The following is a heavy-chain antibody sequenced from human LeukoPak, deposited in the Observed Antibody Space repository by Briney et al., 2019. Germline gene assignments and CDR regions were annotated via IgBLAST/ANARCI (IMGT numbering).Heavy chain of an antibody. D-gene: IGHD3-10*01. J-gene: IGHJ4*02. V-gene: IGHV1-18*01. Sequence: ASVKVSCKASGYTFSNYGVTWVRQAPGQGLEWVGWISVYTGYTNYAQKFQGRVTMTTETSASTAYMELRSLRSDDTAVYYRARVSQNYYGSGNYYQYFDYWGQGTLVTVSS. CDR1: GYTFSNYG. CDR2: ISVYTGYT. CDR3: ARVSQNYYGSGNYYQYFDY.